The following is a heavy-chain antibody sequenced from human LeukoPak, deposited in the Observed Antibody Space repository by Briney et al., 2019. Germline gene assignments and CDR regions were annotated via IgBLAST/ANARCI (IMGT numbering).Heavy chain of an antibody. Sequence: GGSLRLSCAASGFTFNNYAMSWVRQAPGKGLEWVSGISVSGGSTFYADSVKGRFTISRDNSKNTLYLQMNSLRAEDTAVYYCARVPRYCSGGSCFGGYFDYWGQGTLVTVSS. CDR3: ARVPRYCSGGSCFGGYFDY. CDR2: ISVSGGST. D-gene: IGHD2-15*01. CDR1: GFTFNNYA. V-gene: IGHV3-23*01. J-gene: IGHJ4*02.